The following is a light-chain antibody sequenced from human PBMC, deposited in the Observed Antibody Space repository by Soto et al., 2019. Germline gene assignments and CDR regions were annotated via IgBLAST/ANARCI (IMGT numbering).Light chain of an antibody. Sequence: IQMTQSPSSLSASVGDRVTITCRASQSISNYLNWYQQKPGKAPKLLIYAAASLQSGVPSRFSGSGSGTFFTLTITSLQPEDFATYYCQQSYNTPPWTFGPGTKVEVK. CDR1: QSISNY. CDR2: AAA. J-gene: IGKJ1*01. V-gene: IGKV1-39*01. CDR3: QQSYNTPPWT.